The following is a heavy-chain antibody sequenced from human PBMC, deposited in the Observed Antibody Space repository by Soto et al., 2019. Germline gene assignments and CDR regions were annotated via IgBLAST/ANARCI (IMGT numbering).Heavy chain of an antibody. CDR3: ARNIGHYYYYYGMDA. J-gene: IGHJ6*02. D-gene: IGHD3-10*01. Sequence: ASVKVSCKASGYTFTGYYMHWVRQAPGQGLEWMGWINPNSGGTNYAQKFQGRVTMTRDTSISTAYMELSRLRSDDTAVYYCARNIGHYYYYYGMDAWGQGTTVTVSS. CDR1: GYTFTGYY. CDR2: INPNSGGT. V-gene: IGHV1-2*02.